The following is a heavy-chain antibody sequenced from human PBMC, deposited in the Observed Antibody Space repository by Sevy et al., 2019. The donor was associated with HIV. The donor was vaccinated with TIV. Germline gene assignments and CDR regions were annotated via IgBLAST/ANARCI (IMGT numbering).Heavy chain of an antibody. CDR3: PREETYYYDSTRYLGGGYFDY. J-gene: IGHJ4*02. Sequence: GGSLRLSCAASGFTFSSYAMHWVRQAPGKGLEWVAVISYDRSNKYYADSVKGRFTISRDNSKNTLYLQMNSLRAEDTAVYYCPREETYYYDSTRYLGGGYFDYWGQGTLVTVSS. D-gene: IGHD3-22*01. CDR2: ISYDRSNK. CDR1: GFTFSSYA. V-gene: IGHV3-30-3*01.